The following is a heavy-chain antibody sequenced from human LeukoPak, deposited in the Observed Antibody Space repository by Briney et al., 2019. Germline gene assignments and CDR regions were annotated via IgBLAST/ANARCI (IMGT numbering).Heavy chain of an antibody. V-gene: IGHV3-53*01. Sequence: GGSLRLSCVDSGFTFSSYDMSWVRQAPGKGLEWVSVIYSGGSTYYADSVKGRFTISRDNSKNTLYLQMNSLRAEDTAVYYCARDKERRSSGYFDYWGQGTLVTVSS. CDR3: ARDKERRSSGYFDY. D-gene: IGHD3-22*01. CDR2: IYSGGST. J-gene: IGHJ4*02. CDR1: GFTFSSYD.